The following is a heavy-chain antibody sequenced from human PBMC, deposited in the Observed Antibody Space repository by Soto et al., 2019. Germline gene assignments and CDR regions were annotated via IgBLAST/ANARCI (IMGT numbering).Heavy chain of an antibody. Sequence: PGESLKISCKGSGYTFTNYWIGWVRQMPGKGLEWMGIIYPGDSETKYNPSFQGQVTISADKSITTTYLQGSSLQASDPAIYYCAASIFYYGMDVWGQGTTVTVSS. V-gene: IGHV5-51*01. CDR3: AASIFYYGMDV. CDR1: GYTFTNYW. CDR2: IYPGDSET. J-gene: IGHJ6*02.